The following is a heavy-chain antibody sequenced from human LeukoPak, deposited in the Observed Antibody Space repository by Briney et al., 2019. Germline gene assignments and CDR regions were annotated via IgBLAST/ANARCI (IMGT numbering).Heavy chain of an antibody. CDR1: GFPFTSGSTFSDYY. CDR2: ISSTSAYT. V-gene: IGHV3-11*06. J-gene: IGHJ4*02. D-gene: IGHD2-8*02. CDR3: ARGGTGAFDY. Sequence: GGSLRLSCAASGFPFTSGSTFSDYYMSWIRQAPGKGLEWVSYISSTSAYTSYADSVKGRFTISRDNANNSLFLQMNGLRAEDTAIYYCARGGTGAFDYWGQGTLVTVSS.